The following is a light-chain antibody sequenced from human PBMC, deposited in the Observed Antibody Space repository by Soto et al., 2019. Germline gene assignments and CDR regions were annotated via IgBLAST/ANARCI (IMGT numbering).Light chain of an antibody. Sequence: QSVLTQPPSVSGAPGRRAPFSCPGGGSNIGAGYDVHWYQQLPGTAPKPLIYGNSNRPSGVPDRFSGSKSGTSASLAITGLQAEDEADYYCQSYDSSLSGWKVFGGGTKLTVL. V-gene: IGLV1-40*01. CDR1: GSNIGAGYD. CDR3: QSYDSSLSGWKV. J-gene: IGLJ2*01. CDR2: GNS.